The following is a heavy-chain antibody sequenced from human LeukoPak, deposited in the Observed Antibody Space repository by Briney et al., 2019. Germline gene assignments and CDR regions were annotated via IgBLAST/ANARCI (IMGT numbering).Heavy chain of an antibody. V-gene: IGHV3-23*01. CDR1: GFTFISYA. CDR3: AKDQEVVVVVAATNFDY. CDR2: ISGSGGST. J-gene: IGHJ4*02. Sequence: GGSLRLSCAASGFTFISYAMSSVRPPPGKGLEWVSAISGSGGSTYYADSVKGRFTISRDNSKNTLYLQMNSRRAEDTAVYYCAKDQEVVVVVAATNFDYWGQGTLVTVSS. D-gene: IGHD2-15*01.